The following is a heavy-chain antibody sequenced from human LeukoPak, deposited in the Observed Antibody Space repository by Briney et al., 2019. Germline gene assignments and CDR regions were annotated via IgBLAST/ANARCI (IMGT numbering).Heavy chain of an antibody. CDR3: ARDLREGSSSYQIPFDY. D-gene: IGHD6-13*01. V-gene: IGHV1-8*01. J-gene: IGHJ4*02. Sequence: ASVKVSCKASGYTFTSYDINWVRQATGQGLEWMGWMNPNSGNTGYAQKFQGRVTMTRNTSISTAYMELSSLRSDDTAVYYCARDLREGSSSYQIPFDYWGQGTLVTVSS. CDR2: MNPNSGNT. CDR1: GYTFTSYD.